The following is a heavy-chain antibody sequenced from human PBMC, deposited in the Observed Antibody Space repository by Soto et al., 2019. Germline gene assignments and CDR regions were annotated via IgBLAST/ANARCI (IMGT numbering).Heavy chain of an antibody. D-gene: IGHD4-17*01. CDR2: IIPILGIT. Sequence: QVQLVQSGAEVKKPGSSVKVSCKASGGTFSSYTISWVRQAPGQGLEWMGRIIPILGITNYAQKFQGRVTFTADKSTSTAYMELRSLRSEDTALYYCYSFYGGSAYWGPGTLVTVSS. J-gene: IGHJ4*02. CDR1: GGTFSSYT. CDR3: YSFYGGSAY. V-gene: IGHV1-69*02.